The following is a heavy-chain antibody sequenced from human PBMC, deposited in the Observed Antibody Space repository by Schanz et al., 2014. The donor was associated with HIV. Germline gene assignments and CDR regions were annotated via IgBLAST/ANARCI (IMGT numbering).Heavy chain of an antibody. CDR1: GGTFSNYA. V-gene: IGHV1-69*01. D-gene: IGHD1-1*01. CDR3: ARDRGGTADFDY. Sequence: QVPLVQSGAEVKKPGSSVNVSCKTSGGTFSNYAISWVRQAPGQGLEWMGGIIPIFGTANYAQKFQGRVTIIADESTSTAYMELSSLRSEDTAVYYCARDRGGTADFDYWGQGTLVTVSS. CDR2: IIPIFGTA. J-gene: IGHJ4*02.